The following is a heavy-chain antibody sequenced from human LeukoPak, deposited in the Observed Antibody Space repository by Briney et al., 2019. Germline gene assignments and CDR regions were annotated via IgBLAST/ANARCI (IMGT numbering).Heavy chain of an antibody. Sequence: PSETLSLTCAVYGGSFSGYYWTWIRQPPGKGLEWIGEINHSGSTNYNPSLKSRVTISVDTSKNQFSLKLSSVTAADTAVYYCARETYYYGSGSYRYFDYWGQGTLVTVSS. D-gene: IGHD3-10*01. CDR3: ARETYYYGSGSYRYFDY. CDR1: GGSFSGYY. CDR2: INHSGST. J-gene: IGHJ4*02. V-gene: IGHV4-34*01.